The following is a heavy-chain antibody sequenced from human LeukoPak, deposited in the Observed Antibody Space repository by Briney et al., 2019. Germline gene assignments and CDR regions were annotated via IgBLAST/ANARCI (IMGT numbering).Heavy chain of an antibody. CDR2: IYYSGSGST. Sequence: SETLSLACTVSGGSISSYYWSWIRQPPGKGLEWIGYIYYSGSGSTNYNPSLKSRVSISVDTSKNHFSLKLSSVTAADTAVYYCARRGGHGGSFDYWGQGTLVTVSS. V-gene: IGHV4-59*08. CDR3: ARRGGHGGSFDY. CDR1: GGSISSYY. D-gene: IGHD4-23*01. J-gene: IGHJ4*02.